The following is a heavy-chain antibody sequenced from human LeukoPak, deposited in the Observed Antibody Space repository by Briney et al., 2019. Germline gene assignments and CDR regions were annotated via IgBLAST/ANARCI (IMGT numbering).Heavy chain of an antibody. CDR3: AKDRDFWSGVFDY. D-gene: IGHD3-3*01. Sequence: GGSLRLSCVASGFSFNIYAMNWVRQAPGKGLEWISAISSSGGTAYYADSVKGRFTISRDNSKNTMYLQMSSLRAEDTAVYYCAKDRDFWSGVFDYWGQGTLVTVSS. J-gene: IGHJ4*02. V-gene: IGHV3-23*01. CDR2: ISSSGGTA. CDR1: GFSFNIYA.